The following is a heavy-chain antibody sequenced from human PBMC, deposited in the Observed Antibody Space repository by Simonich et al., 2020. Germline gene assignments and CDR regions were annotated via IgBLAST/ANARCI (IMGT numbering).Heavy chain of an antibody. CDR3: ARHAGFAFDI. CDR1: GGSISSSSYY. CDR2: SYYSGST. J-gene: IGHJ3*02. V-gene: IGHV4-39*01. D-gene: IGHD6-13*01. Sequence: QLQLQESGPGLVKPSETLSLTCTVSGGSISSSSYYWGWIRQPPGKGREWIWSSYYSGSTYDNPSLKSRVTISVDTSKNQFSLKLSSVTAADTAVYYCARHAGFAFDIWGQGTMVTVSS.